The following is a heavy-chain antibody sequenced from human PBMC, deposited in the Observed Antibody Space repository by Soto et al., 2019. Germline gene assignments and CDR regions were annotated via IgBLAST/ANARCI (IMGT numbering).Heavy chain of an antibody. CDR1: GYTFTSYG. D-gene: IGHD2-15*01. V-gene: IGHV1-18*01. Sequence: GASVKVSCKASGYTFTSYGISWVRQAPGQGLEWMGWISAYNGNTNYAQKLQGRVTMTTDTSTSTAYMELRSLRSDDTAVYYCARDGTGYCSGGSCYDYYYYYMEVWGKGTTVTVSS. J-gene: IGHJ6*03. CDR2: ISAYNGNT. CDR3: ARDGTGYCSGGSCYDYYYYYMEV.